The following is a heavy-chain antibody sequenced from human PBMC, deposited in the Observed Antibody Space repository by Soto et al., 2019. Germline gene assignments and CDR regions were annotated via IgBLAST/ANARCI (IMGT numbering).Heavy chain of an antibody. V-gene: IGHV3-23*01. CDR3: ARRGSGSYYDY. CDR2: ISGSGGST. J-gene: IGHJ4*02. D-gene: IGHD2-15*01. Sequence: EVQLLESGGGLVQPGGSLRLSCAASGFTFSSYAMRWVRQAPGKGLGWVSAISGSGGSTYYADSVKGRFTISRDNSKNTLYLQMNSLRAEDSAVYYCARRGSGSYYDYWGQGTLVTGSS. CDR1: GFTFSSYA.